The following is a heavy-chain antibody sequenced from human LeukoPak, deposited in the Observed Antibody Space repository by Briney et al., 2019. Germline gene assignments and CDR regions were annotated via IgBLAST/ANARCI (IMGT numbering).Heavy chain of an antibody. J-gene: IGHJ4*02. CDR3: VTGFTTMAVDYFDY. CDR1: GQTLSDLS. D-gene: IGHD5-18*01. Sequence: ASVKVSRKVSGQTLSDLSIHWLRQPPGKGLEWLGGSDPEDGERIYAQMFQGRVTMTEDTSIDTAYMELSSLRSEDTAVYYCVTGFTTMAVDYFDYWGQGTLVTVSP. V-gene: IGHV1-24*01. CDR2: SDPEDGER.